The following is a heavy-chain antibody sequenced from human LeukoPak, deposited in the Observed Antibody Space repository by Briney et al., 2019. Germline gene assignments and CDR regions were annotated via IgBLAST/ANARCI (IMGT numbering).Heavy chain of an antibody. CDR1: CYMITSYW. CDR3: AKHDGNNFYYGIDV. V-gene: IGHV5-51*01. Sequence: GESLNISCKCSCYMITSYWLGWGRQLPGKGLWLVGIIYPSDSDTRYSPSFHGQVTISADKSHSTAYQQSSSLKASDTAMYYCAKHDGNNFYYGIDVWGQGTTVIVSS. D-gene: IGHD5-24*01. J-gene: IGHJ6*02. CDR2: IYPSDSDT.